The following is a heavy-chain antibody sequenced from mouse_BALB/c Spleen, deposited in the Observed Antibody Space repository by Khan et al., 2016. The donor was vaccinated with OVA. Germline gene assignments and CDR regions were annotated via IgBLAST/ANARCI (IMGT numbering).Heavy chain of an antibody. J-gene: IGHJ3*01. Sequence: EVELVESGGGLVKPGGSLKLSCAASEFTFSDYYMYWVRQTPEMRLEWVATISDGGSYTYYPVSVQGRFTISRDDAKNNLYLQMSSLKSEDTAVYYCARGYYGNPFAYWGQGTLVTVSA. V-gene: IGHV5-4*02. CDR3: ARGYYGNPFAY. D-gene: IGHD2-1*01. CDR2: ISDGGSYT. CDR1: EFTFSDYY.